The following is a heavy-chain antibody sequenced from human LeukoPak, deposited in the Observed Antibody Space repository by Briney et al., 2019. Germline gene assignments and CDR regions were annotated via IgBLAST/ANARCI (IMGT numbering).Heavy chain of an antibody. CDR3: ARDDSGSYSFDY. D-gene: IGHD1-26*01. V-gene: IGHV3-33*01. CDR2: IWYDGSNK. CDR1: GFTFSSYG. Sequence: PGRSLRLSCAASGFTFSSYGMHWVRQAPGKGLEWVAVIWYDGSNKYYADSVKGRFNISRDNPKNTLYLQMNSLRAEDTAVYYCARDDSGSYSFDYWGQGTLVTVSS. J-gene: IGHJ4*02.